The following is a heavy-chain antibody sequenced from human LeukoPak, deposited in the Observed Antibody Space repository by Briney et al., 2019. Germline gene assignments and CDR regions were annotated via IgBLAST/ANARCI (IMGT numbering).Heavy chain of an antibody. CDR2: TYYRSKWYS. CDR1: GDSVSTNRAA. CDR3: ARGLGSGWFAYDY. Sequence: SQTLSLTCAISGDSVSTNRAAWNWIRQSPSRGLEWLGRTYYRSKWYSDYAVSVKSRITITADTSKNHFSLRLNPVIPEDTAVYYCARGLGSGWFAYDYWGQGTLVTVSS. D-gene: IGHD6-19*01. J-gene: IGHJ4*02. V-gene: IGHV6-1*01.